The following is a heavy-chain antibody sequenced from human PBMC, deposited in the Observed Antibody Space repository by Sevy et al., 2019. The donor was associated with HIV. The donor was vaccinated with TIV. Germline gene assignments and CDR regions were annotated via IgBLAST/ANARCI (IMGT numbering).Heavy chain of an antibody. CDR1: GFTFSGSA. CDR2: IRSKSNSYAK. Sequence: GGSLRLSCAATGFTFSGSAMQWVRQASGKGLEWVGRIRSKSNSYAKAYAASVKSRFTISRDDSKNTLYLQMNSLKTEDTAVYYCTRGGAKYYSSWYDYFDYWGQGTLVTVSS. V-gene: IGHV3-73*01. J-gene: IGHJ4*02. D-gene: IGHD6-13*01. CDR3: TRGGAKYYSSWYDYFDY.